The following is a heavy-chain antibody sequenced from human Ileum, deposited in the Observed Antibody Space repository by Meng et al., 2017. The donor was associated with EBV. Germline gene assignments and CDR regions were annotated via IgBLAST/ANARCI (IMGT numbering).Heavy chain of an antibody. CDR3: ARERGGGDRGIQ. CDR2: MSYTGST. D-gene: IGHD2-21*02. CDR1: NGSVSSYGYY. V-gene: IGHV4-61*08. Sequence: QVQLKASVPGLVKPSETLSLTCSVSNGSVSSYGYYWTWIRQPPGKGLEWIGYMSYTGSTNYKSTLKSRVTISVDKSKNQFSLKLSSVTAADTAVYYCARERGGGDRGIQWGQGTLVTVSS. J-gene: IGHJ4*02.